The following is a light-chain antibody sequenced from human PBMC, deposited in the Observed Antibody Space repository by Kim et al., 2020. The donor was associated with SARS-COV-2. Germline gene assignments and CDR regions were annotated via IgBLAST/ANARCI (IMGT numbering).Light chain of an antibody. CDR1: SLRNYY. J-gene: IGLJ3*02. Sequence: SSELTQDPAVSVALGQTVRITCQGDSLRNYYASWYQLKPGQAPVVVIYGKNNRLSGIPDRFSGSTSGNTASLTITGAQAEDEAAYYCNSRDSSSNQLVFGGGTKRTVL. CDR3: NSRDSSSNQLV. V-gene: IGLV3-19*01. CDR2: GKN.